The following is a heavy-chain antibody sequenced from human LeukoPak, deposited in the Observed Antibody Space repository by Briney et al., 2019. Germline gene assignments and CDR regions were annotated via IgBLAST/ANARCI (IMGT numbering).Heavy chain of an antibody. J-gene: IGHJ5*02. V-gene: IGHV3-23*01. Sequence: GGSLRLSCAASGFTFDDYAMHWVRQAPGKGLEWVSAISGSGGSTYYADSVKGRFTISRDNSKNTLYLQMNSLRAEDTAVYYCAIDLYSGYDSNWFDPWGQGTLVTVSS. D-gene: IGHD5-12*01. CDR2: ISGSGGST. CDR3: AIDLYSGYDSNWFDP. CDR1: GFTFDDYA.